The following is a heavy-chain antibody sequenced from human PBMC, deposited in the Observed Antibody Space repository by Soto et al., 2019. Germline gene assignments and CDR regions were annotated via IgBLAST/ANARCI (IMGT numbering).Heavy chain of an antibody. Sequence: VQLVESGGGVVQPGRSLRLSCAASGFTFSSYGMHWVRQAPGKGLEWVAVIWYDGSNKYYADSVKGRFTISRDNSKNTLYLQMNSLRAEDTAVYYCARDKGYCTNGVCYTSFDYWGQGTLVTVSS. V-gene: IGHV3-33*01. D-gene: IGHD2-8*01. J-gene: IGHJ4*02. CDR3: ARDKGYCTNGVCYTSFDY. CDR1: GFTFSSYG. CDR2: IWYDGSNK.